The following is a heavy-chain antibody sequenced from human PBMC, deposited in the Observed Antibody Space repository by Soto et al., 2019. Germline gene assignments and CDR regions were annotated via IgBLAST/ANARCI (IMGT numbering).Heavy chain of an antibody. J-gene: IGHJ6*02. V-gene: IGHV1-2*04. Sequence: ASVKVCCKASGDTFTGYYMHWVRQAPGQGLEWMGWINPNSGGTNYAQKFQGWVTMTRDTSISTAYMELSRLRSDDTAVYYCAIAARPDYYYGMDVWGQGTTVTVSS. CDR2: INPNSGGT. D-gene: IGHD6-6*01. CDR1: GDTFTGYY. CDR3: AIAARPDYYYGMDV.